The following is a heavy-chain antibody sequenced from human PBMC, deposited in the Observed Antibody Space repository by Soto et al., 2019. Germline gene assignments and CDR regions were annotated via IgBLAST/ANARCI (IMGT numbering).Heavy chain of an antibody. Sequence: QVQLVESGGGVVQPGRSLRLSCAASGFTFSSYGMHWVRQAPGKGLEWVAVIWYDGSNKYYADSVKGRFTVSRDNSKNTLYLLMNGLRAEDRAVDYCANGGRDSSGYYVGDYWGQGTLVTVSS. V-gene: IGHV3-33*06. CDR1: GFTFSSYG. J-gene: IGHJ4*02. CDR2: IWYDGSNK. CDR3: ANGGRDSSGYYVGDY. D-gene: IGHD3-22*01.